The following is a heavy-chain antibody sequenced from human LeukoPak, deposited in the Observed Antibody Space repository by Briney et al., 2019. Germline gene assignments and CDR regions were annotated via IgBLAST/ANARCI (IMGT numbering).Heavy chain of an antibody. Sequence: PGGSLRLSCAADGFTFSSYGMHWVRQAPGKGLEWVAVISYDGSNKYYADSVKGRFTISRDNSKNTLYLQMNSLRAEDTAVYYCAQELYVDTPVVDYWGQGTLVTVSS. CDR2: ISYDGSNK. CDR1: GFTFSSYG. D-gene: IGHD5-18*01. J-gene: IGHJ4*02. V-gene: IGHV3-30*18. CDR3: AQELYVDTPVVDY.